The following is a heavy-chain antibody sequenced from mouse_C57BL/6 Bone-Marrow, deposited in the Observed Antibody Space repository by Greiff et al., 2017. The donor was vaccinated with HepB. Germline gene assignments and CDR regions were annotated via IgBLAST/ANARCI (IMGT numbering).Heavy chain of an antibody. Sequence: GGGLVQAKGSLKLSCAASGFTFNTYAMHWVCQAPGKGLEWVARIRSKSTYYTTYYADSVKDRFTISRDDSQSMLYLQINNLKTEDTAMYYCVRDVYDYDGGGYAMDYWGQGTSVTVSS. D-gene: IGHD2-4*01. CDR3: VRDVYDYDGGGYAMDY. CDR2: IRSKSTYYTT. CDR1: GFTFNTYA. J-gene: IGHJ4*01. V-gene: IGHV10-3*01.